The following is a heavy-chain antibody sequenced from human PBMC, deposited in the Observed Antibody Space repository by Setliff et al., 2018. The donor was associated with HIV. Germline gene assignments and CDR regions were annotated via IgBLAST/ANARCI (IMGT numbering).Heavy chain of an antibody. CDR1: GFTFSSYA. V-gene: IGHV3-30*04. CDR3: ARDHRGRLQQLGAGYYYGKDV. J-gene: IGHJ6*02. Sequence: GGSLRLSCAASGFTFSSYAMHWVRQAPGKGLEWVAVISYDGSNKYYADSVKGRFTISRDNSKNTLYLQMNSLGAEDTAVYYCARDHRGRLQQLGAGYYYGKDVWGQGTTVTVSS. CDR2: ISYDGSNK. D-gene: IGHD6-6*01.